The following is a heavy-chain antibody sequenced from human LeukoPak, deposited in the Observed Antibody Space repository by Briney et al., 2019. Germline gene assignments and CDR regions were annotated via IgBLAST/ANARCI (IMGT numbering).Heavy chain of an antibody. CDR2: VYLKGTT. J-gene: IGHJ5*02. V-gene: IGHV4-61*02. CDR1: GGSVSSDKYN. D-gene: IGHD3-10*01. CDR3: ARGVIIINWFGA. Sequence: PSETLSLTCTVSGGSVSSDKYNWSWIRPPAGQALEWIGRVYLKGTTNYNPSLEGTVTISADTTQNSFSLNLNSATDTDAASYYRARGVIIINWFGAWGKGARVTVS.